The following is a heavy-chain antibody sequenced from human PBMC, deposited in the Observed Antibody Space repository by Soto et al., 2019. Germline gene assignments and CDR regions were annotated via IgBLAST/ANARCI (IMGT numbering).Heavy chain of an antibody. Sequence: HEHLVQSGAGVKRPGASLKVSCKASGYSFTGYYIHWVRQAPGQGLEWMGWINPDSGATNYAQNFQGRVPLPSDTSISTASMDLTSLTSDDTAVYYSARGVHGTGGYPFPYFDYWGQGTLVIVSS. CDR3: ARGVHGTGGYPFPYFDY. V-gene: IGHV1-2*02. D-gene: IGHD2-8*02. CDR2: INPDSGAT. J-gene: IGHJ4*02. CDR1: GYSFTGYY.